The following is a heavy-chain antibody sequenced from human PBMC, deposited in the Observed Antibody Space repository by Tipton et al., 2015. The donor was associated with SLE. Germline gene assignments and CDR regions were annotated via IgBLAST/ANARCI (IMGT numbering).Heavy chain of an antibody. Sequence: TLSLTCTVSGGSISSHYWSWIRQPPGKGLEWIGYIYYSGSTNYNPPLKSRVTISVDTSKNQFSLKLSSVTAADTAVYYCARDRVYSGYDYTHYYGMDVWGQGTTVTVSS. J-gene: IGHJ6*02. CDR1: GGSISSHY. CDR3: ARDRVYSGYDYTHYYGMDV. D-gene: IGHD5-12*01. CDR2: IYYSGST. V-gene: IGHV4-59*11.